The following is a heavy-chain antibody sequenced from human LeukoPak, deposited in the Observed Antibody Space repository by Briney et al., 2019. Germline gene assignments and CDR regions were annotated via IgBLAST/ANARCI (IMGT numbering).Heavy chain of an antibody. CDR2: ISPYNGDT. J-gene: IGHJ6*03. Sequence: ASVKVSCKASGYTFSNYGINCVRQAPGQGLEWMGWISPYNGDTNYAQKVQGRVTMTTDTSTSTAYMEVRSLRSDDTAVYFCARERNNYASGSYGPMDVWGKGTTVTVSS. D-gene: IGHD3-10*01. CDR3: ARERNNYASGSYGPMDV. CDR1: GYTFSNYG. V-gene: IGHV1-18*01.